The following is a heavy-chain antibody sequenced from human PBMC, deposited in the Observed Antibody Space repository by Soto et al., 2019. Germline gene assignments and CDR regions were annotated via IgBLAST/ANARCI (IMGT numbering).Heavy chain of an antibody. D-gene: IGHD1-20*01. CDR1: GASISVHSYY. J-gene: IGHJ5*02. CDR2: SYYSGTT. V-gene: IGHV4-39*01. CDR3: TRRYNWNDNYFDT. Sequence: PSETLSLTCKVSGASISVHSYYWTWIRQPPGKGLEWIGSSYYSGTTYFNPSLKSRATISVDTSKNQFSLRLTSVTAADTAIYYCTRRYNWNDNYFDTWGPGALVTVSS.